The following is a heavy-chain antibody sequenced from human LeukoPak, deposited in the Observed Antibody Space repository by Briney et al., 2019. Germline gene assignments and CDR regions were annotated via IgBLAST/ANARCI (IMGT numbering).Heavy chain of an antibody. D-gene: IGHD5-18*01. V-gene: IGHV3-21*01. J-gene: IGHJ5*02. CDR3: ARGLDTAMVGWFDP. CDR1: GFTFSSYN. CDR2: ISSSSSYI. Sequence: PGGSLRLSCAASGFTFSSYNMNWVRQAPGKGLEWVSSISSSSSYIYYADSVKGRFTISRDNAKNSLYLQMNSLRAEDTAVYYCARGLDTAMVGWFDPWGQGTLVTVSS.